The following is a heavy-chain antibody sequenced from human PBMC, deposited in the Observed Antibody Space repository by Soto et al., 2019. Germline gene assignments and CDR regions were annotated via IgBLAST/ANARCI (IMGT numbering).Heavy chain of an antibody. J-gene: IGHJ4*02. V-gene: IGHV3-64D*08. CDR3: VKDPRVTMVRGVIGRD. CDR1: GFTFSSYA. Sequence: GSLRLSCSASGFTFSSYAMHWVRQAPGKGLEYVSAISSNGGSTYYADSVKGRFTISRDNSKNTLYLQMSSLRAEDTAVYYCVKDPRVTMVRGVIGRDWGQGTLVTVSS. D-gene: IGHD3-10*01. CDR2: ISSNGGST.